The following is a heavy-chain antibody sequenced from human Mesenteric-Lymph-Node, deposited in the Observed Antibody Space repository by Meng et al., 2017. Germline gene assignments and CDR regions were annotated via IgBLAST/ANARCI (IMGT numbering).Heavy chain of an antibody. J-gene: IGHJ4*02. CDR2: ISGSRGST. CDR3: AKDQPDYGDYQEDY. CDR1: GFPFTNFG. V-gene: IGHV3-23*01. D-gene: IGHD4-17*01. Sequence: EVQLLESGGGLVQPGGSLRLSCAASGFPFTNFGMSWVRQAPGKGLEWVSTISGSRGSTYYADSVKGRFTISRDNSKNTLYLQMNSLRAEDTAVYYCAKDQPDYGDYQEDYWGQGALVTVSS.